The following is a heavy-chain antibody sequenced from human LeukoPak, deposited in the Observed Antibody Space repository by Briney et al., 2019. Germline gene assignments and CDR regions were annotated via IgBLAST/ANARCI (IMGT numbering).Heavy chain of an antibody. CDR3: ARDPEAGYSYGPHYYYYMDV. CDR2: ISSNGGST. V-gene: IGHV3-64*01. CDR1: GFTFSSYA. D-gene: IGHD5-18*01. Sequence: GGSLRLSCAASGFTFSSYAMHWVRQAPGKGLEYVSAISSNGGSTYYANSVKGRFTISRDNSKNTLYLQMGSLRAEDMAVYYCARDPEAGYSYGPHYYYYMDVWGKGTTVTVSS. J-gene: IGHJ6*03.